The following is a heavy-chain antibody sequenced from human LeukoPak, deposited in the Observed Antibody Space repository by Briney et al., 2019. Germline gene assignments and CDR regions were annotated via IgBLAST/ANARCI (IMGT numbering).Heavy chain of an antibody. CDR1: GFTFSNYA. CDR2: ISGSGDST. Sequence: PGGSLRLSCAASGFTFSNYAMSWVRQAPGRGLEWVSGISGSGDSTYYAESVKGRFTISRDNAKSSLYLQMNSLRAEDTAVYYCARENGDYADAFDIWGQGTMVTVSS. J-gene: IGHJ3*02. CDR3: ARENGDYADAFDI. D-gene: IGHD4-17*01. V-gene: IGHV3-23*01.